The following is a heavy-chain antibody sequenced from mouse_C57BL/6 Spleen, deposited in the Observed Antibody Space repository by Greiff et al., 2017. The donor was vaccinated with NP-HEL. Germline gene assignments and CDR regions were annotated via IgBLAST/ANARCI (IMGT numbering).Heavy chain of an antibody. CDR3: ARGAGAMDY. J-gene: IGHJ4*01. CDR1: GYAFSSSW. Sequence: QVQLKESGPELVKPGASVKISCKASGYAFSSSWMNWVKQRPGKGLEWIGRIYPGDGDTNYNGKFKGKATLTADKSSSTAYMQLSSLTSEDSAVDFCARGAGAMDYWGQGTSVTVSS. V-gene: IGHV1-82*01. CDR2: IYPGDGDT. D-gene: IGHD3-1*01.